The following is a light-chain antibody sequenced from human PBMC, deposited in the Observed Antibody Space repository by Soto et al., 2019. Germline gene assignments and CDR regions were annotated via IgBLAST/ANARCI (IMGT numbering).Light chain of an antibody. CDR3: QQGYSTPWT. CDR1: QSIGTY. V-gene: IGKV1-39*01. CDR2: AAS. J-gene: IGKJ1*01. Sequence: DIQMTQCPSSLPASVGNRVTVTCRASQSIGTYLHWYKPKPGKATKLLIYAASNLQSGVPSRVSGIGSGTDLTLTMNSLQPEDLATYYCQQGYSTPWTFGQGTKVDIK.